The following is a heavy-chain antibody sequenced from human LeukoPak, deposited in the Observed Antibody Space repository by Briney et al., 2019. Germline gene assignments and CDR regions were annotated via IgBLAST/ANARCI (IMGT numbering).Heavy chain of an antibody. CDR2: ISSSNTM. CDR3: ARAFDY. CDR1: GFTFSDYA. Sequence: GGSLRLSCTASGFTFSDYAMNWVRQAPGKGLEWVSYISSSNTMYYADSVKGRFTISRDNAKNSLYLQMNSLRDEDTAVYYCARAFDYWGQGTLVAVSS. J-gene: IGHJ4*02. V-gene: IGHV3-69-1*02.